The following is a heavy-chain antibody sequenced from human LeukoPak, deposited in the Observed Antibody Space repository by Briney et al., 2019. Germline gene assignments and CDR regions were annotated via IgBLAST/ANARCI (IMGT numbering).Heavy chain of an antibody. CDR2: INPSGGST. CDR1: GYTFTSYY. D-gene: IGHD6-13*01. CDR3: ARDPLSSSYGGWFDP. J-gene: IGHJ5*02. Sequence: ASVKVSCKASGYTFTSYYMHWVRQAPGQGLEWKGIINPSGGSTSYAQKFQGRVTMTRDTSTSTVYMELSSLRSEDTAVYYCARDPLSSSYGGWFDPWGQGTLVTVSS. V-gene: IGHV1-46*01.